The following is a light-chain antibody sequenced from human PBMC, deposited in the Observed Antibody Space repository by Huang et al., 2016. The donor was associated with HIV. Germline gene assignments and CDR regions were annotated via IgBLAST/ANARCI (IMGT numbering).Light chain of an antibody. Sequence: VMTQSPASLPASPGDRATLSCRARQNINNNLAWYQKRPGQAPRLLIYGASTRATGVPPRFSGSRSGTNFTLTITSLQSEDFALYYCQQYDHWPRTFGQGTKVEV. CDR3: QQYDHWPRT. CDR2: GAS. J-gene: IGKJ1*01. CDR1: QNINNN. V-gene: IGKV3-15*01.